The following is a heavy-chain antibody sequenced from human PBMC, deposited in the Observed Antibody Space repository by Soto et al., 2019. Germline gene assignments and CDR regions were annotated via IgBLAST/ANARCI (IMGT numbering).Heavy chain of an antibody. CDR3: TRDLTIVPATHPRLENYGMDV. Sequence: QVQLVQSAAEVKKPGASVKVSCKASGYSFTSYGVSWVRRAPGQRLGRMGWVSPYNGHIQFVQRLQGRVSMTTDSSTKTAYMESTKLRSDDSAQYYSTRDLTIVPATHPRLENYGMDVWGQGTTVIVSS. CDR1: GYSFTSYG. CDR2: VSPYNGHI. D-gene: IGHD2-2*01. J-gene: IGHJ6*02. V-gene: IGHV1-18*01.